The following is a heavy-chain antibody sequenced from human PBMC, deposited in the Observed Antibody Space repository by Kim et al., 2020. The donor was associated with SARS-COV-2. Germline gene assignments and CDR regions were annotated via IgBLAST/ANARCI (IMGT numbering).Heavy chain of an antibody. CDR2: ISTSTDST. J-gene: IGHJ4*02. Sequence: GGSLSLSCVASGFIFSSHAMSWVRQAPGKGLEWVSAISTSTDSTYYANSVKGRFTISRDNSKNTLYLEMSSLRAEDTAVYYCAKAPVGYDSSTYYYRWGQGTLVTVSS. CDR3: AKAPVGYDSSTYYYR. CDR1: GFIFSSHA. D-gene: IGHD3-22*01. V-gene: IGHV3-23*01.